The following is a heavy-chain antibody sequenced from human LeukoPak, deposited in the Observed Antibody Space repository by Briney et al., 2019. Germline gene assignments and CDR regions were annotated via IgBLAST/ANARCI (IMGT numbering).Heavy chain of an antibody. Sequence: SQTLSLTCTVSGGSISSGGYYWSWIRQHPGKGLEWIGYIYYSGSTYYNPSLKSRVTISVDTSKNQFSLKLSSVTAADTAVYYCARGNTILEDYWGQGTLVTVSS. CDR3: ARGNTILEDY. J-gene: IGHJ4*02. D-gene: IGHD3-3*01. V-gene: IGHV4-31*03. CDR1: GGSISSGGYY. CDR2: IYYSGST.